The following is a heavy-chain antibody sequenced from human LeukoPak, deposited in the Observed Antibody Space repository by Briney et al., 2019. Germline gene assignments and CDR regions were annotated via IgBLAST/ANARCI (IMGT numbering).Heavy chain of an antibody. CDR3: AKDVGGCTNGVCFDAFDI. J-gene: IGHJ3*02. CDR1: GFTFSSYA. V-gene: IGHV3-23*01. CDR2: ISGSGGST. D-gene: IGHD2-8*01. Sequence: GGSLRLSCAASGFTFSSYAMSWVRQAPGKGLEWVSAISGSGGSTYYADSVKGRFTISRDNSKNTLYLQMNSLRAEDTAVYYCAKDVGGCTNGVCFDAFDILGQGTMVTVSS.